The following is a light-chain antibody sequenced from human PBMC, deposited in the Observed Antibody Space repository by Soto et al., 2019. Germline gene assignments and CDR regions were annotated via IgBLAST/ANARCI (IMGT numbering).Light chain of an antibody. V-gene: IGLV2-14*01. Sequence: QSALTQPASVSVSPGQSITISCTGTSSDVGGYNYVAWYQQHPGKAPKLLIYNVSNRPSGVSNRFSGSKSGNTASLTISGLQAEDEADYYCTSYTNRYTYVFGTGTKVTVI. CDR3: TSYTNRYTYV. J-gene: IGLJ1*01. CDR2: NVS. CDR1: SSDVGGYNY.